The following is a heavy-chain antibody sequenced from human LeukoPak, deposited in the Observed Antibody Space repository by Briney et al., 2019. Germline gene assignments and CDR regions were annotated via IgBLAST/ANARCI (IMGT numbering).Heavy chain of an antibody. CDR2: IYYSGST. J-gene: IGHJ4*02. V-gene: IGHV4-61*05. Sequence: SETLSLTCTVSGGSISSSSYYWGWIRQPPGKGLEWIGYIYYSGSTNYNPSLKSRVTISVDTSKNQFSLKLSSVTAADTAVYYCARHPFEMAPNYWGQGTLVTVSS. CDR3: ARHPFEMAPNY. D-gene: IGHD5-24*01. CDR1: GGSISSSSYY.